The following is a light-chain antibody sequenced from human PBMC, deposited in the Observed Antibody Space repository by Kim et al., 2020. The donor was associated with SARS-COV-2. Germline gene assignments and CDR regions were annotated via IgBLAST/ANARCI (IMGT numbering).Light chain of an antibody. V-gene: IGLV3-9*01. J-gene: IGLJ1*01. CDR3: QVGDSSTYV. CDR2: RDN. CDR1: NIGSKN. Sequence: SYELTQPLSVSVALGQTARITCGGNNIGSKNVHWYQQKPGQAPVLVIYRDNDRPSGIPERFSGSNSGNTATLTISRAQAGDEADYYCQVGDSSTYVFGSG.